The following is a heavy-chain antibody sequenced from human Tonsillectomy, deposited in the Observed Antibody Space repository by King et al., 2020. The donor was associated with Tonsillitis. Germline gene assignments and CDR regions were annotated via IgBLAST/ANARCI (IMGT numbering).Heavy chain of an antibody. CDR3: ARQWGTTVTKGDAFDI. Sequence: QLQESGPGLVKPSETLSLTCTVSGGSISSSSYYWGWIRQPPGKGLEWIGSISYNWRTDFHPPLKSRVTISVHTSKNQFSLKLSSGTAADTAVYYCARQWGTTVTKGDAFDIWGQGTMVTVSS. V-gene: IGHV4-39*01. J-gene: IGHJ3*02. D-gene: IGHD4-17*01. CDR1: GGSISSSSYY. CDR2: ISYNWRT.